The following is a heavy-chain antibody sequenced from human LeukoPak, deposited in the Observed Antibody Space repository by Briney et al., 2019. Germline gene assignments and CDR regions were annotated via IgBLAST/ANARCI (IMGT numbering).Heavy chain of an antibody. J-gene: IGHJ5*02. CDR3: ARDYYGSGSS. CDR1: GYTFTGYY. Sequence: GASVKVSCKASGYTFTGYYMHWVRQAPGQGLEWMGRIIPILGIANYAQKFQGRVTITADKSTSTAYMELSSLRSEDTAVYYCARDYYGSGSSWGQGTLVTVSS. V-gene: IGHV1-69*04. CDR2: IIPILGIA. D-gene: IGHD3-10*01.